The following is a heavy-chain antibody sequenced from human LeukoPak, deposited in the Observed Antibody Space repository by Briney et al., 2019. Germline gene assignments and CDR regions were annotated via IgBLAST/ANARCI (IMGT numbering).Heavy chain of an antibody. D-gene: IGHD3-22*01. CDR3: VVVFDY. V-gene: IGHV3-11*04. Sequence: GGSLRLSCAASGFTFSNAWMSWVRQAPGKGLEWVAYISNSGSTINYADSVKGRFTISRDNAKKSLYLQMNSLRAEDTAVYYCVVVFDYWGQGTLVTVSS. CDR2: ISNSGSTI. J-gene: IGHJ4*02. CDR1: GFTFSNAW.